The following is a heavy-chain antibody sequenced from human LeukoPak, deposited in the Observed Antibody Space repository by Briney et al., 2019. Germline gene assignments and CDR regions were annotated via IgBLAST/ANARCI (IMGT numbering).Heavy chain of an antibody. D-gene: IGHD3-10*01. Sequence: GGSLRLSCAASGFTFSSYAMSWVRQAPGKGLEWVSAISGSGGSTYYADSVKGRFTISRDSFKNTLYLQMNSLRPEDTAVYYCAKEGDYYGSGSYRDGFDIWGQGTRATVSS. CDR1: GFTFSSYA. J-gene: IGHJ3*02. CDR2: ISGSGGST. V-gene: IGHV3-23*01. CDR3: AKEGDYYGSGSYRDGFDI.